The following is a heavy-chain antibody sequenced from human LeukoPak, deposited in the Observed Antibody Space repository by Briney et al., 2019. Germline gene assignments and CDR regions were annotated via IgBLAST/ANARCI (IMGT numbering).Heavy chain of an antibody. J-gene: IGHJ4*02. V-gene: IGHV1-18*01. D-gene: IGHD2-21*02. CDR2: ISAYNGNT. CDR1: GYTFTSYG. CDR3: ARAGRWCGGDCFLLNFDY. Sequence: EASVKVSCKASGYTFTSYGISWVRQAPGRGLEWMGWISAYNGNTNYAQKLQGRVTMTTDTSTSTAYMELRSLRSDDTAVYYCARAGRWCGGDCFLLNFDYWGQGTLVTVSS.